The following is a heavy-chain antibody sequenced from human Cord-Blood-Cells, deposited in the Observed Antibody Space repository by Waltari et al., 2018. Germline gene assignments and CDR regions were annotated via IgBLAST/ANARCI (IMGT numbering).Heavy chain of an antibody. D-gene: IGHD2-2*01. CDR2: IYYRGST. J-gene: IGHJ1*01. CDR1: GGPISRSSYY. Sequence: QLQLQESGPGLVKPSEPLSLTCTVSGGPISRSSYYWGWTRQPPGKGLEWLGSIYYRGSTYYNPSLKSRVTISVDTSKNQFSLKLSSVTAADTAVYYCATYCSSTSCPSWGQGTLVTVSS. V-gene: IGHV4-39*01. CDR3: ATYCSSTSCPS.